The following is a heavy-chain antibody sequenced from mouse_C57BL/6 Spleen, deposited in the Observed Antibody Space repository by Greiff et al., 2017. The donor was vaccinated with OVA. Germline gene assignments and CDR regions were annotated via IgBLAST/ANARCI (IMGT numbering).Heavy chain of an antibody. Sequence: VQLQQSGAELVRPGASVKLSCTASGFNITDDYMHWVKQRPEQGLEWIGWIDPENGDTEYASKFQGKATITADTSSNTASLQLSSLTSEDTAVYYCTTPLGGGNYGFAYWGQGTLVTVAA. V-gene: IGHV14-4*01. CDR1: GFNITDDY. CDR3: TTPLGGGNYGFAY. J-gene: IGHJ3*01. CDR2: IDPENGDT. D-gene: IGHD2-1*01.